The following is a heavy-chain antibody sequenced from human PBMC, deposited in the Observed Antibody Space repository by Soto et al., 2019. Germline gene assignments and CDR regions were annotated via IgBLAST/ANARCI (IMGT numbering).Heavy chain of an antibody. CDR1: GFTFSSYT. J-gene: IGHJ4*02. CDR3: ARKRYSGRYYDFDY. D-gene: IGHD1-26*01. CDR2: ISSSGSTM. Sequence: EVQLVESGGGLVQPGGSLRLSCAASGFTFSSYTMNWVRQAPGKGLDWVSYISSSGSTMYYADSVKGRFAISRDNAKNSLYLQMNSLRDEDTAVYYCARKRYSGRYYDFDYWGQGTLVTVSS. V-gene: IGHV3-48*02.